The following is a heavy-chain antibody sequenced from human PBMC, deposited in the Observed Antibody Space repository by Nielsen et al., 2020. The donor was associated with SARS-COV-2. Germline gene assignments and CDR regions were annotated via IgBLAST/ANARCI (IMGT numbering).Heavy chain of an antibody. V-gene: IGHV3-30*03. CDR1: GFTFSSYG. CDR2: ISYDGSNK. CDR3: ARDLLPDYGMDV. D-gene: IGHD2-15*01. Sequence: GESLKISCAASGFTFSSYGMHWVRQAPGKGLEWVAVISYDGSNKYYADSVKGRFTISRDNSKNTLYLQMNSLRAEDTAVYYCARDLLPDYGMDVWGQGTTVTVSS. J-gene: IGHJ6*02.